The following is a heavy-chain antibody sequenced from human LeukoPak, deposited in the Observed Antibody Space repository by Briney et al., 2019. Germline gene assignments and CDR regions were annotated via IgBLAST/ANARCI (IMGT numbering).Heavy chain of an antibody. J-gene: IGHJ4*02. CDR3: AKDYWGFDY. Sequence: GGSLRLSCAASGFTVSSNYMSWVRQAPGKGLEWVAFIHHDESNDQYADSVKGRFTISRDNSRDMVYLQMNSLKFEDTAVYYCAKDYWGFDYWGPGTLVTVSS. V-gene: IGHV3-30*02. CDR1: GFTVSSNY. CDR2: IHHDESND. D-gene: IGHD7-27*01.